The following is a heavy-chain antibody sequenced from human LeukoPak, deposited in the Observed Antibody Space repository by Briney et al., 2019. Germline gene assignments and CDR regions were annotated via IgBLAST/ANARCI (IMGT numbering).Heavy chain of an antibody. V-gene: IGHV4-38-2*01. J-gene: IGHJ4*02. CDR3: ARHYYDFWSGYFPFDY. CDR2: IYHSGST. CDR1: GYSISSGYY. Sequence: SGTLSLTRAVSGYSISSGYYWGWLRQPPGKGLEWIGSIYHSGSTYYNPSLKSRVNISVDTSKNQFSLKLSSVTAADTAVYYCARHYYDFWSGYFPFDYWGQGTLVTVSS. D-gene: IGHD3-3*01.